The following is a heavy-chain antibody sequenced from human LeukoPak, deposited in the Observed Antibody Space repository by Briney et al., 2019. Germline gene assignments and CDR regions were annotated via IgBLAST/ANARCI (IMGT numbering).Heavy chain of an antibody. CDR3: ARDWRIVGATDYYYYGMDV. D-gene: IGHD1-26*01. V-gene: IGHV3-53*01. Sequence: GGSLRLSCAASGFTFSSNYMSWVRQAPGKGLEWVSVIYSGGSTYYADSVKGRFTISRDNSKNTLYLQMNSLRAEDTAVYYCARDWRIVGATDYYYYGMDVWGQGTTVTVSS. CDR1: GFTFSSNY. CDR2: IYSGGST. J-gene: IGHJ6*02.